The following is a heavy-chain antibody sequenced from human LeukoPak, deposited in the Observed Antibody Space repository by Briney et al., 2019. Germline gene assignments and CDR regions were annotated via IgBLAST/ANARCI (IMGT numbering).Heavy chain of an antibody. Sequence: ASVKVSCKASGYTFTGYYMHWVRQAPGQGLEWMGWINPNSGGTNYAQKFQGRVTMTRDTSISTAYMELSRLRSDDTAAYSCARDRQLWTLSLPDYWGQGTLVTVSS. CDR1: GYTFTGYY. CDR2: INPNSGGT. CDR3: ARDRQLWTLSLPDY. J-gene: IGHJ4*02. D-gene: IGHD5-18*01. V-gene: IGHV1-2*02.